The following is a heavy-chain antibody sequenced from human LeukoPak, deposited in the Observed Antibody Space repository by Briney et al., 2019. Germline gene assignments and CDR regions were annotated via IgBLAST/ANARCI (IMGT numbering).Heavy chain of an antibody. J-gene: IGHJ6*02. Sequence: GSLRLSCAASGFTFSDYYMSWIRQAPGKGLEWVSYISSSGSTIYYADSVKGRFTISRDNAKNSLYLQMNSLRAEDTAVYYCAGGGSSTRYYYYYGMDVWGQGTTATVSS. V-gene: IGHV3-11*01. D-gene: IGHD1-26*01. CDR1: GFTFSDYY. CDR2: ISSSGSTI. CDR3: AGGGSSTRYYYYYGMDV.